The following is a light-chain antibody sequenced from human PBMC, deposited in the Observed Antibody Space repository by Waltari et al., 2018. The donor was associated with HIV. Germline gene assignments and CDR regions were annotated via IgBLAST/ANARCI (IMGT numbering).Light chain of an antibody. V-gene: IGKV1-39*01. J-gene: IGKJ3*01. Sequence: DIQMIPSPSSLSASVGDRVTITCRASQSVSSNLNWFQQKPGKAPDRLVYSASTLHDGVPSRFSGGGSGTDFTLTISGLQPEDFATYYCQQSYTAPFSFGPGTKVDVK. CDR2: SAS. CDR3: QQSYTAPFS. CDR1: QSVSSN.